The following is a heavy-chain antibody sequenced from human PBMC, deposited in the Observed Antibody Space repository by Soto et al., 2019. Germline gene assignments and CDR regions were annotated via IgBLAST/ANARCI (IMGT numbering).Heavy chain of an antibody. V-gene: IGHV4-31*03. CDR3: ARLYTYGYYHFDH. CDR1: GDSISGGNYY. CDR2: IYYTGTT. Sequence: SETLSLTCTVSGDSISGGNYYWTWIRQHPGRGLEWIGYIYYTGTTHYSPSLQSRVTMSVDTSKNQISLTLTSLTPADTAVYFYARLYTYGYYHFDHWGQGTLVTVSS. D-gene: IGHD3-22*01. J-gene: IGHJ4*02.